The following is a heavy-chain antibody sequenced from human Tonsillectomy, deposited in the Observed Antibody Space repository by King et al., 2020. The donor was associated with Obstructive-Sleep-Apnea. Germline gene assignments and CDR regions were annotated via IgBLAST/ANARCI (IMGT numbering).Heavy chain of an antibody. CDR2: ISSSSSFT. D-gene: IGHD2-2*01. CDR3: AREPAASDAGDY. J-gene: IGHJ4*02. V-gene: IGHV3-11*06. Sequence: VQLVESGGGLVKPGGSLRLSCAGSGFIFSDYYMSWIRQAPGKGLEWVSYISSSSSFTNNADSVKGRFIISRDNAKNSLYLQMNSLRAEDTAVYYCAREPAASDAGDYGGQGTLVTVSS. CDR1: GFIFSDYY.